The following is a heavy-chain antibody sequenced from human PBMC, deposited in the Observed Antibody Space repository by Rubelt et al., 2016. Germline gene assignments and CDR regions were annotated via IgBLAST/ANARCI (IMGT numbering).Heavy chain of an antibody. Sequence: QVQLQESGPGLVKPSETLSLTCTVSGGSISGYYWSWIRQPPGKGLEWIGYIYYSGSTKYNPSLKSRVTISVAASNNQFSRKVTSVTAADTAVYYCARQEIQLCGADGMDVWGQGTTVTVSS. CDR3: ARQEIQLCGADGMDV. D-gene: IGHD1-1*01. CDR2: IYYSGST. J-gene: IGHJ6*02. CDR1: GGSISGYY. V-gene: IGHV4-59*01.